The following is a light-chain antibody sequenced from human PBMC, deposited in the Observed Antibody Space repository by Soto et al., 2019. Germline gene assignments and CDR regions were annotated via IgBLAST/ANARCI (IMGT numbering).Light chain of an antibody. CDR2: EVD. CDR1: SSINYNY. V-gene: IGLV2-8*01. J-gene: IGLJ2*01. CDR3: SSYAGNGNLDVI. Sequence: QSALTQPPSASGSPGQSVAISCSGSSSINYNYVSWYQHHPGKAPKLMIYEVDKRPSGVPDRFSGSKSGNTVSLTVSGLQAEDEADYYCSSYAGNGNLDVIFGGGTKLTV.